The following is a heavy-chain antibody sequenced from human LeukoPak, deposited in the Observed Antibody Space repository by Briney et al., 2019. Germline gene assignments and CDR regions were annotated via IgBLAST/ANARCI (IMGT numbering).Heavy chain of an antibody. J-gene: IGHJ3*02. D-gene: IGHD3-10*01. CDR3: ARDTDYGSGSYRDAFDI. CDR2: ISSSSSTI. Sequence: GGSLRLSCAASGFTFSSYSMNWVRQAPGRGLEWVSCISSSSSTIYYADSVKGRFTISRDNAKNSLYLQMNSLRDEDTAVYYCARDTDYGSGSYRDAFDIWGQGTMVTVSS. V-gene: IGHV3-48*02. CDR1: GFTFSSYS.